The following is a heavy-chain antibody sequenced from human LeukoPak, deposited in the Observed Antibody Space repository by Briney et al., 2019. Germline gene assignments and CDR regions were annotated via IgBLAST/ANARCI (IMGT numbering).Heavy chain of an antibody. CDR1: GGSFSGYY. J-gene: IGHJ4*02. D-gene: IGHD6-13*01. V-gene: IGHV4-34*01. CDR2: INHSGST. Sequence: PSETLSLTCAVYGGSFSGYYWSWIRQPPGKGLEWIGEINHSGSTNYNPSLKSRVTISVDTSKSQFSLKLSSVTAADTAVYYCASNHTGIAADWGQGTLVTVSS. CDR3: ASNHTGIAAD.